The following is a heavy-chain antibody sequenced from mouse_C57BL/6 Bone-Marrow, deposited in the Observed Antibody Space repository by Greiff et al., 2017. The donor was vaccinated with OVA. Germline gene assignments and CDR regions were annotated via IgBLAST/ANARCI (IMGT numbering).Heavy chain of an antibody. CDR1: GYTFTDYY. V-gene: IGHV1-26*01. Sequence: EVQLQQSGPELVKPGASVKISCKASGYTFTDYYMNWVKQSHGKSLEWIGDINPNNGGTSYNQKFKGKATLTVDKSSSTAYMELRSLTSEDSAVYYCFYYYGSSYDYFDYWGQGTTLTVSS. CDR2: INPNNGGT. CDR3: FYYYGSSYDYFDY. J-gene: IGHJ2*01. D-gene: IGHD1-1*01.